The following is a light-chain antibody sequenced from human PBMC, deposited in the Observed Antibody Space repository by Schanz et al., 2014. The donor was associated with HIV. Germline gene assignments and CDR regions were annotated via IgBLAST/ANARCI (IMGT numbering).Light chain of an antibody. CDR3: SSYLVRNTVM. V-gene: IGLV2-8*01. CDR1: SSDVGSYNY. Sequence: QSALTQPPPASGSPGQSVTISCTGTSSDVGSYNYVSWYQQHPGKAPKLMIYEGSKRPSGVPDRFSGSMSGNTASLTISGLQAEDEADYYCSSYLVRNTVMFGGGTKL. CDR2: EGS. J-gene: IGLJ3*02.